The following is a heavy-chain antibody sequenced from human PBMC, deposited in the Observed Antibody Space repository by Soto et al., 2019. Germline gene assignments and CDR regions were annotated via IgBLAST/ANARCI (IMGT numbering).Heavy chain of an antibody. Sequence: QVQLVESGGGVVQPGRSLRLSCAASGFTFSSYSMHWVRQAPGKGLEWVAVISYDGSNKYYADSVKGRFTISRDNSENTLDLQMHSLRAEETAVYYCARYPTRRGSYEGAFDIWGPGTMVTVSS. J-gene: IGHJ3*02. V-gene: IGHV3-30-3*01. CDR2: ISYDGSNK. CDR3: ARYPTRRGSYEGAFDI. D-gene: IGHD1-26*01. CDR1: GFTFSSYS.